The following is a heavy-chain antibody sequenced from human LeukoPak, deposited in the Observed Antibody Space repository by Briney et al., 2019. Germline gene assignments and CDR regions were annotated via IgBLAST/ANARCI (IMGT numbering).Heavy chain of an antibody. CDR3: ARGNYYDHDAFDI. CDR1: GGSISSGGYY. V-gene: IGHV4-31*03. Sequence: PSQTLSLTCTVSGGSISSGGYYWSWIRQHPGKGLEWIGYIYYSGSTYYNPSLKSRVTISVDTPKNQFSLKLSSVTAADTAVYYCARGNYYDHDAFDIWGQGTMVTVSS. D-gene: IGHD3-22*01. J-gene: IGHJ3*02. CDR2: IYYSGST.